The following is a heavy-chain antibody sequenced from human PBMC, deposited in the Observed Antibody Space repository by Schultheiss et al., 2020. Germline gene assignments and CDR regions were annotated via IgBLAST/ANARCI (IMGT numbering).Heavy chain of an antibody. CDR3: AKDMGDSSGFDY. CDR1: GFTFSDYY. J-gene: IGHJ4*02. Sequence: GGSLRLSCAASGFTFSDYYMSWIRQAPGKGLEWVSYISSSGSTIYYADSVKGRFTISRDNAKNSLYLQMNSLRTEDTALYYCAKDMGDSSGFDYWGQGTLVTVSS. V-gene: IGHV3-11*01. CDR2: ISSSGSTI. D-gene: IGHD3-22*01.